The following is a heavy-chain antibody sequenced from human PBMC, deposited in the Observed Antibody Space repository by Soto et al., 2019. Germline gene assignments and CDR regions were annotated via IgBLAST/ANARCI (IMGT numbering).Heavy chain of an antibody. CDR3: ARGMVVTAIMGWFDP. J-gene: IGHJ5*02. CDR2: INPSGGST. V-gene: IGHV1-46*01. CDR1: GYTFTSYY. D-gene: IGHD2-21*02. Sequence: ASVKVSCKASGYTFTSYYMHWVRQAPGQGLEWMGIINPSGGSTSYAQKFQGRVTMTRDTSTSTVYMELSSLRSEDTAVYYCARGMVVTAIMGWFDPWGQGILVTVSS.